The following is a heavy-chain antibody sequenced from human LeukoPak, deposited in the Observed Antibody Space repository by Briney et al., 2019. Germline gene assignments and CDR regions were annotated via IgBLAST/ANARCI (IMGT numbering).Heavy chain of an antibody. CDR2: IIPIFGTA. Sequence: SVKVSCXASGGTFSSYAISWVRQARGQGLEWMGRIIPIFGTANYAQKFQGRVTITTDESTSTAYMELSSLRSEDTAVYYCARWVAGTGFYWGQGTLVTVSS. D-gene: IGHD6-19*01. J-gene: IGHJ4*02. CDR3: ARWVAGTGFY. CDR1: GGTFSSYA. V-gene: IGHV1-69*05.